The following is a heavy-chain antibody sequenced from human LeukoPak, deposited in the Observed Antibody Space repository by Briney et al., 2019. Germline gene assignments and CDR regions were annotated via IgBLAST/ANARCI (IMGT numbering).Heavy chain of an antibody. J-gene: IGHJ5*02. Sequence: ASVKVSCKASGYTFTKYYMNWVRQAPGQGLEWMGIMHPTGDSTNYAQRFQGRVTLTRDTSTGTFYMELSSLTSEDTAVYYCARHDFDLPMSHSCFVHWGQGTLVTVSS. V-gene: IGHV1-46*01. CDR1: GYTFTKYY. CDR3: ARHDFDLPMSHSCFVH. D-gene: IGHD3-3*01. CDR2: MHPTGDST.